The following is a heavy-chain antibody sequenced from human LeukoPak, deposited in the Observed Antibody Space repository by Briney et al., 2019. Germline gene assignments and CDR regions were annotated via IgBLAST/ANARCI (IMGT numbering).Heavy chain of an antibody. V-gene: IGHV4-4*07. J-gene: IGHJ5*02. CDR3: ARGLYSNYEPSWFDP. CDR1: GGSISNYY. Sequence: SSETLSLTCTVSGGSISNYYWSWIRQPAGKGLEWIGHIYTTGSTNYNPSLKSRVTMSVDTSKNQFSLKLSSVTAADTAVYYCARGLYSNYEPSWFDPWGQGTLVTVSS. D-gene: IGHD4-11*01. CDR2: IYTTGST.